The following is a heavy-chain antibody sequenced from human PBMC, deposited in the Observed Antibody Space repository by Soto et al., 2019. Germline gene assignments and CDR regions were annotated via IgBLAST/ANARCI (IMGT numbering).Heavy chain of an antibody. CDR2: INPKSGGT. CDR3: ARGDSTDCSNGVCSFFYNHDMDV. Sequence: QVQLVQSGAEVKKPGASVKVSCKASGYSFTDYHIHWVRQAPGQGLEWLGPINPKSGGTSTAQKFQGWVTITTETSISTASMELTRLTSDDTAIYYCARGDSTDCSNGVCSFFYNHDMDVWGQGTTVTVSS. J-gene: IGHJ6*02. V-gene: IGHV1-2*04. D-gene: IGHD2-8*01. CDR1: GYSFTDYH.